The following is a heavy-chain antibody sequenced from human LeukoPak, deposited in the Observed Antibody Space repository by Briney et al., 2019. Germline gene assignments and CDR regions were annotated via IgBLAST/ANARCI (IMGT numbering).Heavy chain of an antibody. CDR2: IRSKAYGGTT. CDR3: TRDISLLVVVPAGDDY. Sequence: PGRSLRLSCTASGFTFGDYAMSWVRQAPGKELEWVGFIRSKAYGGTTEYAASVKGRFTISRDDSKSIAYLQMNSLKTEDTAVYYCTRDISLLVVVPAGDDYWGQGTLVTVSS. D-gene: IGHD2-2*01. V-gene: IGHV3-49*04. CDR1: GFTFGDYA. J-gene: IGHJ4*02.